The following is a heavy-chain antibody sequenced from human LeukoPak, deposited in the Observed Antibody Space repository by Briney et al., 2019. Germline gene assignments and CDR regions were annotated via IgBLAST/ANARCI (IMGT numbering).Heavy chain of an antibody. Sequence: ASVKVSCKASGYTFTGYYMHWVRQAPGQGLEWMGWINPNSGGTNYAQKFQGRVTMTRDTSISTAYMELSRLRSDDTAVYYCARGLPIRRYFDWLLYSGDRPGEVWGQGTLVTVSS. D-gene: IGHD3-9*01. CDR2: INPNSGGT. CDR1: GYTFTGYY. V-gene: IGHV1-2*02. CDR3: ARGLPIRRYFDWLLYSGDRPGEV. J-gene: IGHJ4*02.